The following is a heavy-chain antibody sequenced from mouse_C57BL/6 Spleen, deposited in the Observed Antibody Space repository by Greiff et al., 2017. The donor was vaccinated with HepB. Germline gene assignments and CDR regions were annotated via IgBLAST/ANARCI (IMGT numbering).Heavy chain of an antibody. J-gene: IGHJ2*01. Sequence: EVKLMESGGGLVQPGGSMKLSCVASGFTFSNYWMNWVRQSPEKGLEWVAQIRLKSDNYATHYAESVKGRFTISRDDSKSSVYLQMNNLRAEDTGIYYCTGRYYSYFDYWGQGTTLTVSS. D-gene: IGHD1-1*01. CDR2: IRLKSDNYAT. CDR1: GFTFSNYW. CDR3: TGRYYSYFDY. V-gene: IGHV6-3*01.